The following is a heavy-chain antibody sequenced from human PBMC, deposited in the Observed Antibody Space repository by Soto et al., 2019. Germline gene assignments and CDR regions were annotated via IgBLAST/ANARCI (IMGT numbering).Heavy chain of an antibody. D-gene: IGHD3-10*01. CDR1: GGSISNYY. V-gene: IGHV4-59*01. CDR2: IYYSGST. Sequence: SSETLSLTCTVSGGSISNYYWSWIRQPPGKGLEWIGYIYYSGSTNYNPSLKSRVTISVDTSKNQFSLKLSSVTAADTAVYYCARVWGGAFDFWGQGTMVTVSS. CDR3: ARVWGGAFDF. J-gene: IGHJ3*01.